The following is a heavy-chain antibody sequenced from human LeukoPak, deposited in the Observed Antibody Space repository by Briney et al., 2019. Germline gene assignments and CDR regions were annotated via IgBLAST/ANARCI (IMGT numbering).Heavy chain of an antibody. V-gene: IGHV3-7*01. D-gene: IGHD4-17*01. Sequence: GSLRLSCVASGFPFSSYWMTWVRQAPGKGLEWVANIKQDGSKKSYVDSVKGRFTISRDNAKNSLYLQMNSLRAEDTAVYYCARDMTTVTTRWGQGTLVTVSS. CDR3: ARDMTTVTTR. CDR1: GFPFSSYW. J-gene: IGHJ4*02. CDR2: IKQDGSKK.